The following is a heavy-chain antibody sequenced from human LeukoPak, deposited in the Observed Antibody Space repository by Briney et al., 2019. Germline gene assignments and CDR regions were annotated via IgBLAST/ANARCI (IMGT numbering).Heavy chain of an antibody. J-gene: IGHJ4*02. V-gene: IGHV3-11*01. D-gene: IGHD1-26*01. CDR1: GFTFSDYY. Sequence: PGGSLRLSCSASGFTFSDYYMSWIRQAPGKGLEWVSYISSSGSTIYYADSVKGRFAISRDNAKNSLYLQMNSLRAEDTAVYYCAREINEIVGATEFDYWGQGTLVTVSS. CDR3: AREINEIVGATEFDY. CDR2: ISSSGSTI.